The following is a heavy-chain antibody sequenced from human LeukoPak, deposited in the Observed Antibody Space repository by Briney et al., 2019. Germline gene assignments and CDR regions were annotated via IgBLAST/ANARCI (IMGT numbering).Heavy chain of an antibody. CDR2: INHSGST. CDR1: GGSFSGYY. V-gene: IGHV4-34*01. D-gene: IGHD3-3*01. CDR3: ASIDYDSFS. J-gene: IGHJ5*02. Sequence: PSETLSLTCAVYGGSFSGYYWSWIRQPSGKGLEWIGEINHSGSTNYNPSLKSRVTISVDTSKNQFSLKLSSVTAADTAVYYCASIDYDSFSWGQGTLVTVSS.